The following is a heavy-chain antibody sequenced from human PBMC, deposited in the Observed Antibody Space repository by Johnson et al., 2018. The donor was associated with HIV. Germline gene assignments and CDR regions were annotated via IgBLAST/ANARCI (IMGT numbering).Heavy chain of an antibody. Sequence: QLVESGGGVVQPGGSLRLSCAASGFTFSNSDMNWVHQAPGKRLEWVSGVSWNGSRTHYADSVKGRFTISRDNAKNSLYLQMNSLRAEDTALYYCAAWGGVGAGRAFDIWGQGTMVTVSS. CDR1: GFTFSNSD. J-gene: IGHJ3*02. CDR2: VSWNGSRT. CDR3: AAWGGVGAGRAFDI. V-gene: IGHV3-35*01. D-gene: IGHD1-26*01.